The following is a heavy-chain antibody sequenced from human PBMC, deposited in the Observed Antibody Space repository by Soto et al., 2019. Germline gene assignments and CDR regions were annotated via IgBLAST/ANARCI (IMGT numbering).Heavy chain of an antibody. D-gene: IGHD1-26*01. CDR1: GFTFSSYA. CDR3: ARGVGASRSYYYYYGMDV. J-gene: IGHJ6*02. Sequence: PGGSLRLSCAASGFTFSSYAMSWVRQAPGKGLEWVSAISGSGGSTYYADSVKGRFTISRDNSKNTLYLQMNSLRAEDTAVYYCARGVGASRSYYYYYGMDVWGQGTAVTGS. CDR2: ISGSGGST. V-gene: IGHV3-23*01.